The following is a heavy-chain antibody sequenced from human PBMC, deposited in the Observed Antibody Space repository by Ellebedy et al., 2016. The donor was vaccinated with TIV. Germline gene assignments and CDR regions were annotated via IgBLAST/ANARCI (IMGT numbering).Heavy chain of an antibody. V-gene: IGHV3-23*01. J-gene: IGHJ4*02. CDR1: GFTFNSYA. CDR3: AKGRGGGSDSSAPRYYFDS. CDR2: ISHTGSRT. D-gene: IGHD6-19*01. Sequence: PGGSLRLSCAASGFTFNSYAMSWVRQAQGKGLEWVSTISHTGSRTYYANSVEGRLIISRDNSKRTLYLQMNSLRAEDTAVYYCAKGRGGGSDSSAPRYYFDSWGLGTLVTVSS.